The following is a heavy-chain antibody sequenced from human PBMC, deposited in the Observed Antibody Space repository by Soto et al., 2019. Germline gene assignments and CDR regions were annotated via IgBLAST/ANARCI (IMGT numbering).Heavy chain of an antibody. CDR2: TFYRSKWYN. CDR3: ARQRYRYNPRDYYYGMDV. V-gene: IGHV6-1*01. Sequence: SQTLSLTCVISGDSVSSNSAGWNWIRQSPSRGLEWLGRTFYRSKWYNDYAVSLKGRISINADTSKNQFSLQLNSVTPEDTAVYYCARQRYRYNPRDYYYGMDVWGQGTTVTV. J-gene: IGHJ6*02. CDR1: GDSVSSNSAG. D-gene: IGHD1-1*01.